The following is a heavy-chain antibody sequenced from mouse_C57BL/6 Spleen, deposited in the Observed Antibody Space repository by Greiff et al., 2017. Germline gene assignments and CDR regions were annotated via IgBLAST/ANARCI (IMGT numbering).Heavy chain of an antibody. CDR1: GCSFTDYN. V-gene: IGHV1-39*01. CDR2: INPNYGTT. D-gene: IGHD1-1*01. Sequence: VQLQQSGPELVKPGASVKISCKASGCSFTDYNMNWVKQSNGKSLEWIGVINPNYGTTSYNQKFKGKATLTVDQSSSTACMQLNSLTSEDSAVYYCAIYYYGSSYAMDYWGQGTSVTVSS. J-gene: IGHJ4*01. CDR3: AIYYYGSSYAMDY.